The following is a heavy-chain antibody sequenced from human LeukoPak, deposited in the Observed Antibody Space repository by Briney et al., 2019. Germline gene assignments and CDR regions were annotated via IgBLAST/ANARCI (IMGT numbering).Heavy chain of an antibody. J-gene: IGHJ5*02. D-gene: IGHD3-10*01. CDR1: GYSLTELS. V-gene: IGHV1-24*01. CDR3: ATVGNYYGSGSYYYWFDP. CDR2: FDPEDGET. Sequence: GASVKASCKVSGYSLTELSIHWVRQAPGKGLEWMGGFDPEDGETIYAQKFQGRVTMTEDTSTDTVHMALRSLRSEDTAVYYCATVGNYYGSGSYYYWFDPWGQGTLVTVSS.